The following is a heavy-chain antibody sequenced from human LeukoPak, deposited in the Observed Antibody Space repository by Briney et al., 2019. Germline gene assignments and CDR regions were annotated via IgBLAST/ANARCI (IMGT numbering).Heavy chain of an antibody. CDR2: MYYSGST. V-gene: IGHV4-59*11. CDR1: GGSISSHY. J-gene: IGHJ4*02. D-gene: IGHD6-13*01. CDR3: ARGGAAGMRYFDY. Sequence: PSETLSLTCTVSGGSISSHYWSWIRQPPGKGLEWIGYMYYSGSTDYNPSLKSRVTISVDTSKNQFSLKLSSVTAADTAVYYCARGGAAGMRYFDYWGQGTLVTVSS.